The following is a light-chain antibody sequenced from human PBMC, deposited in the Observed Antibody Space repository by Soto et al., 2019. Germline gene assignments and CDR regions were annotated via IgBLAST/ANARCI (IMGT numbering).Light chain of an antibody. CDR3: SAYAGSNNFVV. V-gene: IGLV2-8*01. CDR2: EVS. CDR1: SSDVGGYNY. J-gene: IGLJ2*01. Sequence: QSALTQPPSASGSPGQSVTISCTGTSSDVGGYNYVSWYQQNPGKAPKLMIYEVSKRPSGVPDRFSGSKSGNTASLTVSGLQAEDEAEDYCSAYAGSNNFVVFGGGTKVTVL.